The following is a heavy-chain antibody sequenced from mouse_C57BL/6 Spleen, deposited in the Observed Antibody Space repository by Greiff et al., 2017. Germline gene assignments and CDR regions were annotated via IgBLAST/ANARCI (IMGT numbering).Heavy chain of an antibody. Sequence: QVQLQQPGAELVKPGASVKLSCKASGYTFTSYWMHWVKQRPGQGLEWIGMIHPNSGSTNYNEKFKSKATLTVDKSSSTAYMQLSSLTSEDSAVYYCARDEVWQVQGYFDYWGQGTTLTVSS. CDR2: IHPNSGST. V-gene: IGHV1-64*01. J-gene: IGHJ2*01. D-gene: IGHD2-10*02. CDR3: ARDEVWQVQGYFDY. CDR1: GYTFTSYW.